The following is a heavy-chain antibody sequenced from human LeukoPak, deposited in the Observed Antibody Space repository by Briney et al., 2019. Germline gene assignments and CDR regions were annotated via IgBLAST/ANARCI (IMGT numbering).Heavy chain of an antibody. D-gene: IGHD6-19*01. CDR3: ARVRGWRFDY. CDR1: GYAFTNYA. CDR2: INTNTGTP. V-gene: IGHV7-4-1*02. J-gene: IGHJ4*02. Sequence: ASVKVSCKASGYAFTNYAMNWVRQAPGQGLEWMGWINTNTGTPTFAQGFTGRFVFSLDTSVRTAYLQITSLKAEDTAVYYCARVRGWRFDYWGQGSLVTVSS.